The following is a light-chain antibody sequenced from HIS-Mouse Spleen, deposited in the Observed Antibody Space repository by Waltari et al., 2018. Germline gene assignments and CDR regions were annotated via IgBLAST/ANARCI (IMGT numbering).Light chain of an antibody. J-gene: IGKJ4*01. CDR1: QSVSSSY. CDR3: QQYGSSPLLT. CDR2: GAS. Sequence: EIVLTQSPGTLSLSPGERATLSCRASQSVSSSYLAWYQQKPGQAPRLLIYGASSRATGIPDRFSGSGSGTDFTLTISILEPEDFAVYYCQQYGSSPLLTFGGGTKVEIK. V-gene: IGKV3-20*01.